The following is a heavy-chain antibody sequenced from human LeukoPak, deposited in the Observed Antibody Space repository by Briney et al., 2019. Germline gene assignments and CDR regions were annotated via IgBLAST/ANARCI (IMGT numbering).Heavy chain of an antibody. D-gene: IGHD6-13*01. CDR2: ISGSGGST. V-gene: IGHV3-23*01. J-gene: IGHJ3*02. CDR3: AKGSSSYYFAFDI. CDR1: GLTFDNYA. Sequence: GGSLRLSCAASGLTFDNYAMSWARQAPGKGLEWVSAISGSGGSTYYADSVKGRFTISRDNSKNTLYLQMNSLRAEDTAVYYCAKGSSSYYFAFDIWGQGTMVTVSS.